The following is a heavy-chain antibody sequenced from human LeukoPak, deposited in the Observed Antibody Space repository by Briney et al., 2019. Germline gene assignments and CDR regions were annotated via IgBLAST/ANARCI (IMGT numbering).Heavy chain of an antibody. Sequence: GGSLRLSCTASGFAFNTYWMSWVRQAPGKGLEWVANIKEDGSEKHHVDSAKGRFTISRDNAKNSLFLQMNSLRTEDTAVYYCARRLNWDDAFDIWGQGTMVTISS. D-gene: IGHD1-1*01. CDR1: GFAFNTYW. CDR2: IKEDGSEK. CDR3: ARRLNWDDAFDI. V-gene: IGHV3-7*03. J-gene: IGHJ3*02.